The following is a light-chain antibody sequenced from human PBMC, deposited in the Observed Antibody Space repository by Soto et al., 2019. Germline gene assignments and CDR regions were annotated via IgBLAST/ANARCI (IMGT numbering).Light chain of an antibody. Sequence: DIQMTQSPSTLSASVGDRVTITCRASQSISSWLAWYQQKPGKAPKLLIYKASTLESGVPSRVSGSGSGTEFTLTIRSLQPDDFATYFCPHYRSYLFTFGPGTKVDIK. CDR3: PHYRSYLFT. CDR1: QSISSW. CDR2: KAS. J-gene: IGKJ3*01. V-gene: IGKV1-5*03.